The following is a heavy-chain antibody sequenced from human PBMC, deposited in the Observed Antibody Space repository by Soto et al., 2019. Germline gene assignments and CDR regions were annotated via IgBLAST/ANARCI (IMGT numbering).Heavy chain of an antibody. CDR3: ARVGGGCDGGGGMEG. J-gene: IGHJ6*01. CDR1: GGTFSSYA. Sequence: SVKVSCKASGGTFSSYAISWVRQAPGQGLEWMGGIIPIFGTANYAQKFQRRVTITADESTSTAYMELSSLRSEDTAVYYCARVGGGCDGGGGMEGWGQGTRVIVSS. D-gene: IGHD5-12*01. CDR2: IIPIFGTA. V-gene: IGHV1-69*13.